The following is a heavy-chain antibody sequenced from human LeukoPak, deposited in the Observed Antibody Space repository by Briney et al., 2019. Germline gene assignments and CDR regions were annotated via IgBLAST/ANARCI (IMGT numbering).Heavy chain of an antibody. CDR3: AGDMVRGVILRRVLEY. V-gene: IGHV1-2*02. J-gene: IGHJ4*02. CDR1: GYTVTGYH. Sequence: ASVKVSCKASGYTVTGYHMHWVRQAPGEGVEWMGWINPNSGGTNSAQKFQGRVTVTRDTSINTAYMELNRLRSDDTAVYYCAGDMVRGVILRRVLEYWGQGTLVTVSS. CDR2: INPNSGGT. D-gene: IGHD3-10*01.